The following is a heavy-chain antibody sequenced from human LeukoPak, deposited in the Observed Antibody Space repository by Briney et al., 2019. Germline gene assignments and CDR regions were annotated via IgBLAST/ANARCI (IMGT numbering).Heavy chain of an antibody. J-gene: IGHJ4*02. CDR3: ARRAGRGNWADY. Sequence: GESLKISCKGSGYSYTNYWVTWVRQMPGKGLEWMGRIDPSDSYTNYSPSFQGHVTISADKSISTAYLQWSSLKASDTAMYYCARRAGRGNWADYWGQGTLVTVSS. CDR1: GYSYTNYW. V-gene: IGHV5-10-1*01. CDR2: IDPSDSYT. D-gene: IGHD3-10*01.